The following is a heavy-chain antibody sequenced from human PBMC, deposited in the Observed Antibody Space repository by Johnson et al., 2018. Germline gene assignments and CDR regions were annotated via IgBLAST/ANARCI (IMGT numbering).Heavy chain of an antibody. CDR3: ARDTSGYSDEYSQY. CDR1: GFTFSTYA. V-gene: IGHV3-64*01. Sequence: VQLVECGGGLVQPGGTLRLSCAASGFTFSTYAMHWVRQAPGTGLEYVSTISRNGESTSYANAVKGIFSIPRHKSKNTLYLQMASLRAKDMALYYFARDTSGYSDEYSQYWGQGTLVTVSS. J-gene: IGHJ1*01. D-gene: IGHD3-22*01. CDR2: ISRNGEST.